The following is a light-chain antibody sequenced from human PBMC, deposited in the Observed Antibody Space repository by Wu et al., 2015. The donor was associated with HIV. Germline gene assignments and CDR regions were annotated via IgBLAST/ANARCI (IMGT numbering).Light chain of an antibody. J-gene: IGKJ1*01. CDR3: HQYGSSPQT. CDR1: GVCSTY. CDR2: GVS. Sequence: PRERAPSPARADSGVCSTYLGWYQQKPGQAPTALIYGVSSRATGIPDRFSGSGSGTDFTLTISRLEPEDFAVYYCHQYGSSPQTFGQGTKVE. V-gene: IGKV3-20*01.